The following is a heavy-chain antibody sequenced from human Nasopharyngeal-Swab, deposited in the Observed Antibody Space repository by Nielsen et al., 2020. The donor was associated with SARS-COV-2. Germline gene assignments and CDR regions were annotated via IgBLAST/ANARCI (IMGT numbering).Heavy chain of an antibody. D-gene: IGHD3-3*01. CDR2: ISGSGAGT. J-gene: IGHJ5*02. CDR3: AKADNYDFWSAYSDH. CDR1: GFTFSSYA. V-gene: IGHV3-23*01. Sequence: GESLKISCAASGFTFSSYAMSWVRQAPGKGLEWVSGISGSGAGTYYADSVKGRFTISRDNSKNTLYLQMNSLRAEDTAVYYCAKADNYDFWSAYSDHWGQGTLVTVSS.